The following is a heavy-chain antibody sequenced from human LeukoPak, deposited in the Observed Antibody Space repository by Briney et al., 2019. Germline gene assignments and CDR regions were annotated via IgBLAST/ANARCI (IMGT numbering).Heavy chain of an antibody. Sequence: SETLSLTCTVSGGSISRGDYYWSWIRQPPGKGLEWIGYIYYSGSTDYSPSLKSRVTISVDTSKNQFSLKVNSVTAADTAVYYCARRTRVGCYLDLWGRGTPVTASS. V-gene: IGHV4-30-4*01. D-gene: IGHD3-10*01. CDR3: ARRTRVGCYLDL. J-gene: IGHJ2*01. CDR1: GGSISRGDYY. CDR2: IYYSGST.